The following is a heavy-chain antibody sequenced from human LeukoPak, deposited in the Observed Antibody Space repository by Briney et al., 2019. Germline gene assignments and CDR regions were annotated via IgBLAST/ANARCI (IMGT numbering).Heavy chain of an antibody. CDR1: GVSMTNDR. D-gene: IGHD1-20*01. CDR3: ARSYNWNGIDD. V-gene: IGHV4-59*12. CDR2: IAYNGRT. Sequence: SETLSLTCSVSGVSMTNDRWTWIRQAPGKGLEWIGTIAYNGRTYYNSSLKSRVTISIDMSNIHFSLKLTSVTAADTAMYYCARSYNWNGIDDWGQGTLVTVPS. J-gene: IGHJ4*02.